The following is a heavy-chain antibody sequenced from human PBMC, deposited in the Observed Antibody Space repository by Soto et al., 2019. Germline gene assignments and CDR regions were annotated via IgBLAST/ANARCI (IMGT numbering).Heavy chain of an antibody. Sequence: ASVKVYCKASGGTFSSYAISWVRQAPGQGLEWMGWISAYNGNTNYAQKLQGRVTMTTDTSTSTAYMELRSLRSDDTAVYYCARDSFRERVVPAAIDPWFDPWGQGTLVTVSS. V-gene: IGHV1-18*01. CDR2: ISAYNGNT. J-gene: IGHJ5*02. D-gene: IGHD2-2*01. CDR3: ARDSFRERVVPAAIDPWFDP. CDR1: GGTFSSYA.